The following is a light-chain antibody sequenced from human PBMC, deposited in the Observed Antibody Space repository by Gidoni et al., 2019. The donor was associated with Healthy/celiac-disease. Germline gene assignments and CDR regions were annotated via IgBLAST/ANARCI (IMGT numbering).Light chain of an antibody. J-gene: IGLJ3*02. CDR1: SSNIGNNY. CDR3: GTWDSSLSAGQV. V-gene: IGLV1-51*01. CDR2: DNN. Sequence: QSVLTQPPSASAAPGQKVTISCSGSSSNIGNNYVSWYQQLPGTAPKLLIYDNNKRPSGIPDRFSGSKSGTSATLGITGLQTGDEADYYCGTWDSSLSAGQVFGGGTKLTVL.